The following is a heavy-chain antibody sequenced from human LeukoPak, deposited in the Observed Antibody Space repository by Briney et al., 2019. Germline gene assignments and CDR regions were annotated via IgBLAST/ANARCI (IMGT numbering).Heavy chain of an antibody. V-gene: IGHV1-3*01. CDR2: INAGNGNT. J-gene: IGHJ4*02. CDR1: GYTFTSYA. D-gene: IGHD6-13*01. Sequence: ASVKVSCKASGYTFTSYAMHWVRQAPGQKLEWMGWINAGNGNTKYSQKFQGRVTITRDTSASTAYMELSSLRSEGTAVYYCARSDSSSWYLYDYWGQGTLVTVSS. CDR3: ARSDSSSWYLYDY.